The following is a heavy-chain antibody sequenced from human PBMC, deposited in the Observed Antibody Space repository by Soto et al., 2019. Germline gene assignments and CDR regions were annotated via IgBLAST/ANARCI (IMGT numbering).Heavy chain of an antibody. CDR3: ASHLNYYDSSGYYSRPLGY. CDR2: IYYSGST. V-gene: IGHV4-39*01. D-gene: IGHD3-22*01. CDR1: GGSISSSSYY. J-gene: IGHJ4*02. Sequence: PSETLSLTCTVSGGSISSSSYYWGWIRQPPGKGLEWIGSIYYSGSTYYNPSLKSRVTISVDTSKNQFSLKLSSVTAADTAVYYCASHLNYYDSSGYYSRPLGYWGQGTLVTSPQ.